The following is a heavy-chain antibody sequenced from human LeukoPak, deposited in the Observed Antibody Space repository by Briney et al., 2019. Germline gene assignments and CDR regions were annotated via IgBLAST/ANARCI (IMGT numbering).Heavy chain of an antibody. D-gene: IGHD2-15*01. CDR3: ARDPLYCSGGSCYPGDYYYYYGMDV. J-gene: IGHJ6*04. CDR1: GGSISSGDYY. Sequence: SETLSLTCTVSGGSISSGDYYWSWIRQPPGKGLEWIGYIYYSGSTYYNPSLKSRVTISVDTSKNQFSLKLSSVTAADTAVYYCARDPLYCSGGSCYPGDYYYYYGMDVWGKGTTVTVSS. CDR2: IYYSGST. V-gene: IGHV4-30-4*01.